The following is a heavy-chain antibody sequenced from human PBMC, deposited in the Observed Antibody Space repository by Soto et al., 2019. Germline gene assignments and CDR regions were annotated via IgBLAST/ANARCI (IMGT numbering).Heavy chain of an antibody. Sequence: SETLSLTCTVSGGSISSYYWSWIRQPPGKGLEWIGYIYYSGSTNYNPSLKSRVTISVDTSKNQFSLKLSSVTAADTAVYYCARDRGSYSSSWSEYNWFDPWGQGTLVTVSS. CDR1: GGSISSYY. J-gene: IGHJ5*02. V-gene: IGHV4-59*01. CDR2: IYYSGST. CDR3: ARDRGSYSSSWSEYNWFDP. D-gene: IGHD6-13*01.